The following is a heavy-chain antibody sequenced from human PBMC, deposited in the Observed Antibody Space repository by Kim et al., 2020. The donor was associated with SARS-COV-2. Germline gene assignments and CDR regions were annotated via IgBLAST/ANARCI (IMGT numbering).Heavy chain of an antibody. D-gene: IGHD2-15*01. CDR2: INHSGST. J-gene: IGHJ4*02. CDR3: AREGPSRWVAAGFDY. CDR1: GGSFSGYY. Sequence: SETLSLTCAVYGGSFSGYYWSWIRQPPGRGLEWIGEINHSGSTYYNPSLKSRVTISVDTSKNQFSLKLSSVTAADTAVYYCAREGPSRWVAAGFDYWGQGTLVTVSS. V-gene: IGHV4-34*01.